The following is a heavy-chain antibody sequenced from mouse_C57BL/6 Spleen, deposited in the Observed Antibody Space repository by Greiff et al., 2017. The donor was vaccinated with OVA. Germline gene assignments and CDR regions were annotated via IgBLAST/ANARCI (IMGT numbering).Heavy chain of an antibody. J-gene: IGHJ3*01. V-gene: IGHV1-15*01. CDR2: IDPETGGT. D-gene: IGHD1-1*01. CDR3: TRVGYGSSYSAWFAY. CDR1: GYTFTDYE. Sequence: QVQLKQSGAELVRPGASVTLSCKASGYTFTDYEMHWVKQTPVHGLEWIGAIDPETGGTAYNQKFKGKAILTADKSSSTAYMELRSLTSEDSAVYYCTRVGYGSSYSAWFAYWGQGTLVTVSA.